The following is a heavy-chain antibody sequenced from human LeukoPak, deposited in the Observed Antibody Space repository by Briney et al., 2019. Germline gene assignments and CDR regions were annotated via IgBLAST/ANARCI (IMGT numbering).Heavy chain of an antibody. Sequence: GGSLRLSCAASGFTFSNYGMHWVRQAPGKGLEWVALISFDGSQKYYADSVKGRFTISRDNSKNTLYLQMNSLRAEDTAVYYCTRDPTYCSSTSCHYYYYYYMDVWGKGTTVTVSS. J-gene: IGHJ6*03. CDR3: TRDPTYCSSTSCHYYYYYYMDV. V-gene: IGHV3-33*01. CDR1: GFTFSNYG. D-gene: IGHD2-2*01. CDR2: ISFDGSQK.